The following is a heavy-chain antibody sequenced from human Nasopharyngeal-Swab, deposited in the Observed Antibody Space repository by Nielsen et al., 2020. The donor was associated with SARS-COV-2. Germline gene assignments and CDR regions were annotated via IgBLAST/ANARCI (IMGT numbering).Heavy chain of an antibody. CDR3: AMYYYDSSGYSDYYGMDV. J-gene: IGHJ6*02. D-gene: IGHD3-22*01. V-gene: IGHV3-11*04. CDR2: ISSSGSTI. CDR1: GFTFSDYY. Sequence: GESLKISCAASGFTFSDYYMSWIRQAPGKGLEWVSYISSSGSTIFYADSVKGRFTISRDNAKNSLYLQMNSLRAEDTAVYYCAMYYYDSSGYSDYYGMDVWGQGTTVTVSS.